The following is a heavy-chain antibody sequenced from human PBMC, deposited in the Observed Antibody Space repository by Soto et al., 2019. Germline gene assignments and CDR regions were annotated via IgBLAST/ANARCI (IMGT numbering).Heavy chain of an antibody. V-gene: IGHV1-69*02. J-gene: IGHJ4*01. Sequence: SVKVSCKASGDTFSFYTINWVRQAPGLGLEWVGRINPILSMSNYAQKFQGRVTMTADKSTNTAYMELRSLRSEDTATYYCATSYGSGYRAFDYWG. CDR3: ATSYGSGYRAFDY. D-gene: IGHD3-10*01. CDR1: GDTFSFYT. CDR2: INPILSMS.